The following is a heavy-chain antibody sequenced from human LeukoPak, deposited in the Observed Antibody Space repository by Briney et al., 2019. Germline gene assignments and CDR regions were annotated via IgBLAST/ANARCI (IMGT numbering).Heavy chain of an antibody. CDR3: ARVLPTNDAFDI. D-gene: IGHD2-2*01. J-gene: IGHJ3*02. CDR2: IGTAGDT. CDR1: GFTFRTYS. Sequence: GGSLRLSCAATGFTFRTYSMNWIRQATGKGLEWVSAIGTAGDTYYPGSVKGRFTISRENAKNSLYLQMNSLRAGDTAVYYCARVLPTNDAFDIWGQGTMVTVSS. V-gene: IGHV3-13*01.